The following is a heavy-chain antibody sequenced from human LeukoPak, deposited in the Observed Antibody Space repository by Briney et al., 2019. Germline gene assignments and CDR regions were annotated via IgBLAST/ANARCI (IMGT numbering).Heavy chain of an antibody. V-gene: IGHV4-34*01. CDR2: INHSGST. CDR3: ARLKHGVAGLQFDY. Sequence: PSETLSLTCAVYGGSFSGYYWSWIRQPPGKGLEWIGEINHSGSTNYNPSLKSRVTISVVTSKNQFSLKLSSVTAADTAVYYCARLKHGVAGLQFDYWGQGALVTVSS. CDR1: GGSFSGYY. J-gene: IGHJ4*02. D-gene: IGHD6-19*01.